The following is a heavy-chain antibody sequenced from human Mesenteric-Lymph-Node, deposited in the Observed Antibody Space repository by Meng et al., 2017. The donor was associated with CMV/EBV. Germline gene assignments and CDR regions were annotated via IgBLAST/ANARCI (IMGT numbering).Heavy chain of an antibody. CDR2: ISGSGGGT. CDR1: GFTFSTYA. CDR3: ARIEGYYAMDV. J-gene: IGHJ6*02. V-gene: IGHV3-23*01. Sequence: GESLKISCAASGFTFSTYAMTWVRQAPGKGLEWVSSISGSGGGTYYADSVKGRFTISRDNSKNTLYLQMNSLRAEDTAVYYCARIEGYYAMDVWGQGTTVTVSS.